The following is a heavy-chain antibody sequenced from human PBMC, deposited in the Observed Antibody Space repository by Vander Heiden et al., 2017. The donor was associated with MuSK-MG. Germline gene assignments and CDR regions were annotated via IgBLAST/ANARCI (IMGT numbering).Heavy chain of an antibody. CDR2: IIPIFGTA. D-gene: IGHD3-10*01. CDR1: GGTFSSYA. V-gene: IGHV1-69*01. J-gene: IGHJ4*02. Sequence: QVQLVQSGAEVKKPGSSVKVSCKASGGTFSSYAISWVRQAPGQGLEWMGGIIPIFGTANYAQKFQGRVTITADESTSTAYMGLSSLRSEDTAVYYCARDRYYGSGREYYFDYWGQGTLVTVSS. CDR3: ARDRYYGSGREYYFDY.